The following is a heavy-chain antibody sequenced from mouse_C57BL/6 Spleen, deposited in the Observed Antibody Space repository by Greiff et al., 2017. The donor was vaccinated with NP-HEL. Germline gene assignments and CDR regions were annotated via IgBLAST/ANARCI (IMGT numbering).Heavy chain of an antibody. J-gene: IGHJ1*03. D-gene: IGHD3-3*01. CDR1: GFSLTSYG. CDR3: AKNELRGGRDWYFDV. V-gene: IGHV2-5*01. CDR2: IWRGGST. Sequence: QVQLKESGPGLVQPSQRLSITCTVSGFSLTSYGVHWVRQSPGKGLEWLGVIWRGGSTDYNAAFMSRLSINKDNSKSQVFFKMNSLQADDTAIYYCAKNELRGGRDWYFDVWGTGTTVTVSS.